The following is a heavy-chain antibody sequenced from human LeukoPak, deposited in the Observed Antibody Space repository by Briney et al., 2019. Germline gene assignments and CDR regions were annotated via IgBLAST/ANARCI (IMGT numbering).Heavy chain of an antibody. CDR1: GYTFTGYY. J-gene: IGHJ6*02. CDR2: INPNSGGT. D-gene: IGHD2-21*02. CDR3: ARAYCGGDCSYHYYYGMDV. V-gene: IGHV1-2*04. Sequence: ASVKVSCKASGYTFTGYYMHWVRQAPGQGLEWMGWINPNSGGTNYAQKFQGWVTMTRNTSISTAYMELSSLRSEDTAVYYCARAYCGGDCSYHYYYGMDVWGQGTTVTVSS.